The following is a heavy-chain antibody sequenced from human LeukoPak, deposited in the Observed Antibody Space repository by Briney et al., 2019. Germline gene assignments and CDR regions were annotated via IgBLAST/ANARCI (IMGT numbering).Heavy chain of an antibody. D-gene: IGHD3-3*01. CDR3: TTTWGLYYDFWSGYYDGPFDY. V-gene: IGHV3-15*01. CDR1: GFTFSNAW. CDR2: IKSKTDGGTT. J-gene: IGHJ4*02. Sequence: GGSLRLSCAASGFTFSNAWMSWVRQAPGKGLEWVGRIKSKTDGGTTDYAAPVKGRFTISRDDSKNTLYLQMNSLKTEDTAVYYCTTTWGLYYDFWSGYYDGPFDYWGQGTLVTVSS.